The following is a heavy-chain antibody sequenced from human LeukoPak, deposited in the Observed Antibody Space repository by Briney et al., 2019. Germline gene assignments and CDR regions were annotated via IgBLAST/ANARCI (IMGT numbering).Heavy chain of an antibody. CDR2: ISSSSSYI. CDR1: GFTFSSYS. D-gene: IGHD3-10*01. J-gene: IGHJ4*02. Sequence: GGSLRLSCAASGFTFSSYSMNWVRQAPGKGLEWDSSISSSSSYIYYADSVKGRFTITRDNAKNSLYLQMNSLRAEDTAVYYCARDSLGVALDYWGQGTLVTVSS. V-gene: IGHV3-21*01. CDR3: ARDSLGVALDY.